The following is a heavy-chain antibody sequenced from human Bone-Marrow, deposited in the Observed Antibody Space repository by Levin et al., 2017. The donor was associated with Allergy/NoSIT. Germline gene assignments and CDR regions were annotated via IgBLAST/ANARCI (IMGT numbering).Heavy chain of an antibody. J-gene: IGHJ4*02. V-gene: IGHV3-15*01. CDR3: TTYSGYDYRFDGWFDDY. D-gene: IGHD5-12*01. Sequence: PGGSLRLSCAASGFTFSNAWMSWVRQAPGKGLEWVGRIKSKTDGGTTDYAAPVKGRFTISRDDSKNTLYLQMNSLKTEDTAVYYCTTYSGYDYRFDGWFDDYWGQGTLVTVSS. CDR1: GFTFSNAW. CDR2: IKSKTDGGTT.